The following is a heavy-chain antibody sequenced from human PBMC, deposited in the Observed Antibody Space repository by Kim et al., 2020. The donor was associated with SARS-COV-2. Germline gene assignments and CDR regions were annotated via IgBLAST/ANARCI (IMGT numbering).Heavy chain of an antibody. D-gene: IGHD2-21*02. CDR2: ISSNGGST. CDR1: GFTFSSYA. V-gene: IGHV3-64*01. J-gene: IGHJ6*02. CDR3: ARSGAGCGGDCYVRGYYYGMDV. Sequence: GGSLRLSCAASGFTFSSYAMHWVRQAPGKGLEYVSAISSNGGSTYYANSVKGRFTISRDNSKNTLYLQMGSLRAEDMAVYYCARSGAGCGGDCYVRGYYYGMDVWGQGTTVTVSS.